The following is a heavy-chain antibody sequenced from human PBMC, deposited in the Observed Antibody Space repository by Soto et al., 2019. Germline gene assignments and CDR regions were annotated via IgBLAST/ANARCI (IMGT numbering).Heavy chain of an antibody. J-gene: IGHJ4*02. CDR2: IYYSGTH. CDR3: ARVQMATLYFDY. Sequence: SETLSLTCTVSGGSISSYYWSWVRQPPGKGLEWIGYIYYSGTHNYNPSLKSRLTISVDTSKNQFSLKLNSVTAADTAVYYCARVQMATLYFDYWGQGTLVTVSS. CDR1: GGSISSYY. V-gene: IGHV4-59*01.